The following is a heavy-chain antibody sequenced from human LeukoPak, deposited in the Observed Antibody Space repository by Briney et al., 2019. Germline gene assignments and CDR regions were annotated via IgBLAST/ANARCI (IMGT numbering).Heavy chain of an antibody. Sequence: PSQTLSLTCTVSGGSISSGNYYWSWIRQPAGKGLEWIGRIYTSGSTNCDPSLKSRVTISVDTSKNQFSLKLSSVTAADTAVYYCARAHVEMATISRPRNIYFDYWGQGTLVTVSS. D-gene: IGHD5-24*01. CDR2: IYTSGST. J-gene: IGHJ4*02. CDR3: ARAHVEMATISRPRNIYFDY. V-gene: IGHV4-61*02. CDR1: GGSISSGNYY.